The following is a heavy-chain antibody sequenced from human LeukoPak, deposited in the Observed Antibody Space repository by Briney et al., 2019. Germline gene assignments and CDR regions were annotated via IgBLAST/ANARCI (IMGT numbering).Heavy chain of an antibody. CDR1: GGSISSSSYY. CDR2: IYYSGST. J-gene: IGHJ6*03. CDR3: ARAGSHYYYYYYMDV. Sequence: PSETLSLTCTVSGGSISSSSYYWGWIRQPPGKGLEWIGSIYYSGSTYYNSSLKRRVTIFVDTSKNQISLKLSSVTAADTAVYYCARAGSHYYYYYYMDVWGKGTTVTVSS. V-gene: IGHV4-39*01. D-gene: IGHD1-26*01.